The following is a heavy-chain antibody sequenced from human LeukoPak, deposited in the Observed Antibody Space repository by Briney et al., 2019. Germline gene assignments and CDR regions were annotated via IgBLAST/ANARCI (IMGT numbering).Heavy chain of an antibody. V-gene: IGHV1-2*02. CDR1: GYAFTGYY. D-gene: IGHD4/OR15-4a*01. J-gene: IGHJ5*02. Sequence: GASVKVSCKASGYAFTGYYMHWVRQAPGQGLEWMGWINPNSGDTKYAQKFQGRVTMTSDTSISTAYMELSRLRSDDTAVYYCARTMANLFDPWGQGTLVTVSS. CDR2: INPNSGDT. CDR3: ARTMANLFDP.